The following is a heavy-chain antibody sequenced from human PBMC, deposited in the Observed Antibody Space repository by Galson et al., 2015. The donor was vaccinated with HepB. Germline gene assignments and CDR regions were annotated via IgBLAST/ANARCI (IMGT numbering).Heavy chain of an antibody. CDR2: ISPSGNT. Sequence: SETLSLTCAVYGGSFNDYSWNWIRQSPLKGLEWLGEISPSGNTNYNPSLQSRLTISVDTSKNQFSLELRSVGAADTAVYYCARRARGKSLYQLARKQHYYYYIDVWGKGTTLTVS. D-gene: IGHD3-10*01. CDR1: GGSFNDYS. CDR3: ARRARGKSLYQLARKQHYYYYIDV. V-gene: IGHV4-34*01. J-gene: IGHJ6*03.